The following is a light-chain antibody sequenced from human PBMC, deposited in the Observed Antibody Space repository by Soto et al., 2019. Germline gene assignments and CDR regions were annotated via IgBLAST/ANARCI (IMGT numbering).Light chain of an antibody. Sequence: EIVLTQSPGTRSLSPGERATRSCRASQSVSTRSLAWYQQKPGQAPRLLISGASSRAADIPDRFSGSGSGTDFTLTINRLEPEDFAVYYCQQYDSSPRTFGQGTKVDIK. J-gene: IGKJ1*01. CDR2: GAS. CDR1: QSVSTRS. V-gene: IGKV3-20*01. CDR3: QQYDSSPRT.